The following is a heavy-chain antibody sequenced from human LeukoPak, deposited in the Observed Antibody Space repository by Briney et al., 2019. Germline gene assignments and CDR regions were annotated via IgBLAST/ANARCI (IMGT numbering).Heavy chain of an antibody. J-gene: IGHJ4*02. CDR2: ISSSGSTI. CDR1: GFTFRSYE. Sequence: AGGSLRLSCAASGFTFRSYEMNWVRQAPGKGLEWVSYISSSGSTIYYADSVKGRFTISRDNAKNSLYLQMNSLRAEDTAVYYCARDSGHDYYDSSGYYSDDYWGQGTLVTVSS. V-gene: IGHV3-48*03. CDR3: ARDSGHDYYDSSGYYSDDY. D-gene: IGHD3-22*01.